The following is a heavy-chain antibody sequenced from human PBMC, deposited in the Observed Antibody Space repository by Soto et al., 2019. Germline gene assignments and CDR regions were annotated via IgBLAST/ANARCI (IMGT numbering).Heavy chain of an antibody. CDR3: AKDKSRYNLRFLEFYYMDV. D-gene: IGHD3-3*01. CDR1: GFNFSTYG. Sequence: GGSLRLSCAASGFNFSTYGMHWVRQPPGKGLEWVAVISFDGSNRYYADSVKGRFTISRDNSKDTLYLQMNSLRAEDTAVYYCAKDKSRYNLRFLEFYYMDVWGKGTTVTVSS. J-gene: IGHJ6*03. V-gene: IGHV3-30*18. CDR2: ISFDGSNR.